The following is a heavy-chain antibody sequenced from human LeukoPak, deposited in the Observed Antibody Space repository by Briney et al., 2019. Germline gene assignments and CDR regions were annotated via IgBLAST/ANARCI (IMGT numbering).Heavy chain of an antibody. CDR2: IFHYGTT. J-gene: IGHJ2*01. D-gene: IGHD4-11*01. V-gene: IGHV4-4*02. CDR3: ARSDYKGFWYFDL. Sequence: SETLSLTCSVSGGSIRTTTWWSWVRQPPGKGLEWIGDIFHYGTTNYNPSLKSRVTMSVDTSSNQFSLKLSSVTAADTAVYYCARSDYKGFWYFDLWGRGTLVTVSS. CDR1: GGSIRTTTW.